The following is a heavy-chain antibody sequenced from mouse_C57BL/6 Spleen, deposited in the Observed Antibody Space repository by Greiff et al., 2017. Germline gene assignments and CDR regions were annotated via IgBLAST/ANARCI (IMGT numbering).Heavy chain of an antibody. V-gene: IGHV1-82*01. D-gene: IGHD1-1*01. J-gene: IGHJ3*01. CDR1: GYAFSSSW. Sequence: VKLMESGPELVKPGASVKISCKASGYAFSSSWMNWVKQRPGKGLEWIGRIYPGDGDTNYNGKFKGKATLTADKSSSTAYMQLSSLTSEDSAVYFCARDEFITTDFAYWGQGTLVTVSA. CDR2: IYPGDGDT. CDR3: ARDEFITTDFAY.